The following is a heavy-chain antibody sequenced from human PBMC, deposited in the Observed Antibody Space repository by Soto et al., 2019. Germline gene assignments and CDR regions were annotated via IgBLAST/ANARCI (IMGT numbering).Heavy chain of an antibody. CDR2: IRGRGGTT. CDR3: AKGRSYYYYYGVDV. Sequence: PGGSLRLSCAASGFTLSNYGMTWVRQAPGKGLQWVSTIRGRGGTTYYADSVKGRFTISRDDSRSTLYLQMNSLRAEDTALYYCAKGRSYYYYYGVDVWGQGTTVTVSS. V-gene: IGHV3-23*01. CDR1: GFTLSNYG. J-gene: IGHJ6*02.